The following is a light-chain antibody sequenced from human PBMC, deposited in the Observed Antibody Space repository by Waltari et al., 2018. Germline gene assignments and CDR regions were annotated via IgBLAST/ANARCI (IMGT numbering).Light chain of an antibody. Sequence: ESVLTQSPGTLSLSPGERATLSCRASQSVSNFYLAWYQQKPGQAPRLLIYGASTRATGVPDRFSCSGSGRDFTLTISRLEPEDFAGYYCQQYDSSPPMYIFGQGTKLEMK. CDR2: GAS. V-gene: IGKV3-20*01. CDR1: QSVSNFY. CDR3: QQYDSSPPMYI. J-gene: IGKJ2*01.